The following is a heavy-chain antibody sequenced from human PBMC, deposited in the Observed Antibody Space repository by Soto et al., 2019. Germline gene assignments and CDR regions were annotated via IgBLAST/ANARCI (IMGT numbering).Heavy chain of an antibody. Sequence: QVQLVQSGAEVKKPGASVKVSCKASGYTFTSYGISWVRQAPGQGLEWMGWISTYNGNTNYAQKLQGRVTMTTDTSTSTAYLELRSLRSVDTAVYYCARAVQYDILTGYYADYYYYGMAVWGQGTTVTVSS. J-gene: IGHJ6*02. D-gene: IGHD3-9*01. CDR3: ARAVQYDILTGYYADYYYYGMAV. CDR2: ISTYNGNT. V-gene: IGHV1-18*01. CDR1: GYTFTSYG.